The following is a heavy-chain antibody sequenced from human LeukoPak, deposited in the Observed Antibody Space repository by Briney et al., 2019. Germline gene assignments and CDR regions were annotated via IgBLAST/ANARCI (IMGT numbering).Heavy chain of an antibody. D-gene: IGHD2-2*01. J-gene: IGHJ6*02. Sequence: GESLKISCKGSGYSFTSYWIGWVRQMPGKGLEWMEIIYPGDSDTRYSPSFQGQVTISADKSISTAYLQWSSLKASDTAMYYCARQYCSSTSCFYYYYYGMDVWGQGTTVTVSS. V-gene: IGHV5-51*01. CDR3: ARQYCSSTSCFYYYYYGMDV. CDR2: IYPGDSDT. CDR1: GYSFTSYW.